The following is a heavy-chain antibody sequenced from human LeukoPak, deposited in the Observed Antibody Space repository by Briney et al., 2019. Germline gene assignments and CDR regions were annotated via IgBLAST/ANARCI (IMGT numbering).Heavy chain of an antibody. Sequence: PSETLSLTCAVYGGSLSGYYWSWIRQPPGKGLEWIGEINHSGSTNYNPSLKSRVTISVDTSKNQFSLKLSSVTAADTAVYYCARSLQLDYWGQGTLVTVSS. CDR3: ARSLQLDY. D-gene: IGHD1-1*01. CDR2: INHSGST. CDR1: GGSLSGYY. J-gene: IGHJ4*02. V-gene: IGHV4-34*01.